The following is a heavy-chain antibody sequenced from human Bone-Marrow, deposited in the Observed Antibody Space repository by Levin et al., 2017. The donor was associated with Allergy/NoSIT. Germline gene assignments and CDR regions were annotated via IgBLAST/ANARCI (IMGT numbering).Heavy chain of an antibody. J-gene: IGHJ4*02. CDR1: GGTFSSDT. D-gene: IGHD3-22*01. Sequence: VASVKVSCKASGGTFSSDTFTWVRQAPGQGLEWMGRINPSLQIANYAQNFQDRVTLTADKSTTTTYLELSSLRSEDTAVYYCARENFFDDSGYTLHHFDYWGQGTLVTVSS. CDR3: ARENFFDDSGYTLHHFDY. V-gene: IGHV1-69*04. CDR2: INPSLQIA.